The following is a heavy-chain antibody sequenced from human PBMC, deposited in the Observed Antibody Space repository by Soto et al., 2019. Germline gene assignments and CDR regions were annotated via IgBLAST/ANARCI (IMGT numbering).Heavy chain of an antibody. CDR2: IIPILGIA. Sequence: QVQLVQSGAEVKKPGSSVKVSCKASGGTFSSYTITWVRQAPGQGLEWMGRIIPILGIANYAQKFQGRVKLNPDNHPGTAYMGVGSLGSEGPAGEFWERGGRGVFGNGWFAHWGQGTMVRVSS. CDR1: GGTFSSYT. D-gene: IGHD6-6*01. CDR3: ERGGRGVFGNGWFAH. V-gene: IGHV1-69*02. J-gene: IGHJ5*02.